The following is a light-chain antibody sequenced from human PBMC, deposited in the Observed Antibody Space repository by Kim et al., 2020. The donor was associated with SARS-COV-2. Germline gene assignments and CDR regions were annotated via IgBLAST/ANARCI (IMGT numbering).Light chain of an antibody. Sequence: VSVSPGQTASITCSGDKVGDKYACWYQQKPGQSPVLVIYQDSKRPSGIPERFSGSNSGNTATLTISGTQAMDEADYYCQAWDRTVVFGGGTQLTVL. CDR2: QDS. CDR1: KVGDKY. J-gene: IGLJ2*01. CDR3: QAWDRTVV. V-gene: IGLV3-1*01.